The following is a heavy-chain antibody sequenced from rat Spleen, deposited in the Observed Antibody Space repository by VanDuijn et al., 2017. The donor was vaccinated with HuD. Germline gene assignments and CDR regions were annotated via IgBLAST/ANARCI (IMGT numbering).Heavy chain of an antibody. Sequence: EVQLVESNGGLMQPGRSLKLSCAASGFTFSDYYMAWVRQAPTKGLEWVATINYDGSSTYYRDSVKGRFTISRDNASSTLYLQLDSLRSEDTATYYCTTDTFYDGTYYPGGFDYWGQGVMVTVSS. CDR3: TTDTFYDGTYYPGGFDY. D-gene: IGHD1-12*02. CDR1: GFTFSDYY. V-gene: IGHV5-20*01. CDR2: INYDGSST. J-gene: IGHJ2*01.